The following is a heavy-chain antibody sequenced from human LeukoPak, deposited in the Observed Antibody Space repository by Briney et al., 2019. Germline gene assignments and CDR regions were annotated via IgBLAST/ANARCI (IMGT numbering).Heavy chain of an antibody. CDR3: AKDRSKVFDY. D-gene: IGHD1-26*01. Sequence: GGSLRLSCAASGFTVSSNYMSWVRQAPGKGLEWVAVISNDGTNKYYADSVKGRFTISRDNSNNTLYLQMNSLRAEDTAVYYCAKDRSKVFDYWGQGTLVTVSS. V-gene: IGHV3-30*18. CDR2: ISNDGTNK. J-gene: IGHJ4*02. CDR1: GFTVSSNY.